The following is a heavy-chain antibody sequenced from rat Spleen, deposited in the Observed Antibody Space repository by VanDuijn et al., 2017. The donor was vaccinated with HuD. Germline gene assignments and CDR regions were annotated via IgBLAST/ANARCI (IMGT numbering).Heavy chain of an antibody. CDR2: ISYEGRST. D-gene: IGHD1-4*01. CDR1: GFTFSNYG. CDR3: ARHTRVFWFAY. Sequence: EVQLVESGGGLLQPGRSMKLSCAASGFTFSNYGMAWVRQAPKKGLEWVASISYEGRSTYNGDSVKGRFTISRDNAKSTLYLQMNSLRSEDTATYFCARHTRVFWFAYWGQGTLVTVSS. V-gene: IGHV5-22*01. J-gene: IGHJ3*01.